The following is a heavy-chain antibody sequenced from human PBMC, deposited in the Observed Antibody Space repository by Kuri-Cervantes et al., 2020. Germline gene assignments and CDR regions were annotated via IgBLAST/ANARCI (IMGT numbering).Heavy chain of an antibody. J-gene: IGHJ4*02. D-gene: IGHD6-19*01. CDR1: RFTFRTSA. CDR3: AKDVEAVAGTFDY. CDR2: VSHDGSNN. Sequence: GESLKISCADSRFTFRTSAMNWVRQAPGKGLEWVALVSHDGSNNYYADFVKGRFFVSRDNSKNTVYLQMTSLGVEDTAVYYCAKDVEAVAGTFDYWGQGTLVTVSS. V-gene: IGHV3-30-3*01.